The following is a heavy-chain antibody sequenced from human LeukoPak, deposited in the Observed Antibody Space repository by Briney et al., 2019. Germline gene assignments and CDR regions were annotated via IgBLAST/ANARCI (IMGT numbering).Heavy chain of an antibody. CDR2: ISSGSSYI. D-gene: IGHD6-19*01. V-gene: IGHV3-21*01. J-gene: IGHJ4*02. Sequence: GGSLRLSCAASGFTFISYNMNWVRQAPGKGLEWVSSISSGSSYIYYAASVKGRFTISRDNAKNSLYLQMNSLRAEDTAVYYCARRGIYSSGWYFDYWGQGTLVTVSS. CDR3: ARRGIYSSGWYFDY. CDR1: GFTFISYN.